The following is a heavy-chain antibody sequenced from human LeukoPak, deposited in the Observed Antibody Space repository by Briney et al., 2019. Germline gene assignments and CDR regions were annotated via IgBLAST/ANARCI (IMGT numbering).Heavy chain of an antibody. J-gene: IGHJ3*02. CDR1: GFTFSSYA. CDR2: ISGSGGST. CDR3: AKLNSLAFDI. D-gene: IGHD4-11*01. V-gene: IGHV3-23*01. Sequence: PGGSLRLSRAASGFTFSSYAMSWVRQAPGKGLEWVSVISGSGGSTYYADSVKGRFTISRDNSKNTLYLQMNTLRAEDTAVYYCAKLNSLAFDIWGQGTMVTVSS.